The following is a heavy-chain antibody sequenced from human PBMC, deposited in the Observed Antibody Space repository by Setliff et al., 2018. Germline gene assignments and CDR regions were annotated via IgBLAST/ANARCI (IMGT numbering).Heavy chain of an antibody. CDR3: ASTLYYYDSSGYGAFDI. D-gene: IGHD3-22*01. Sequence: PGESLKTSCKGSGYSFTSYWIGWVRQMPGKGLEWMGIIYPGDSDTRYSPSFQGQVTISADKSISTADLQWSSLKASDSAMYYCASTLYYYDSSGYGAFDIWGQGTMVTVSS. J-gene: IGHJ3*02. CDR2: IYPGDSDT. V-gene: IGHV5-51*01. CDR1: GYSFTSYW.